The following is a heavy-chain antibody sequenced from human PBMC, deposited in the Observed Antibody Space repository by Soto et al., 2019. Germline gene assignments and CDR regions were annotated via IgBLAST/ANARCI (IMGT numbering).Heavy chain of an antibody. Sequence: SETLSLTCTVSGGSISSGGYYWSWIRQHPGKGLEWIGYIYYSGSTNYNPSLKSRVTISVDKSKNQFSLKLSSVTAADTAVYYCARVIVVVVAATSWFDPWGQGTLVTVSS. CDR2: IYYSGST. V-gene: IGHV4-31*03. CDR1: GGSISSGGYY. D-gene: IGHD2-15*01. CDR3: ARVIVVVVAATSWFDP. J-gene: IGHJ5*02.